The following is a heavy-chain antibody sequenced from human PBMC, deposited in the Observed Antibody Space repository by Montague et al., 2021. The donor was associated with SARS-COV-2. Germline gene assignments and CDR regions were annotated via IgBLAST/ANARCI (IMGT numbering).Heavy chain of an antibody. CDR3: VRHPRTYNGFCCGYSGRIVCWFDS. V-gene: IGHV4-39*01. Sequence: SETLSLTCTVSGGSISSTSHYWGWIRQSPGKGLEWIGSISYSGSTYYSPSLKSRLTLSLDTSKNQFSLKLTSVTAADTAVYFCVRHPRTYNGFCCGYSGRIVCWFDSWGQGTLVTVSS. D-gene: IGHD3-3*01. CDR2: ISYSGST. CDR1: GGSISSTSHY. J-gene: IGHJ5*01.